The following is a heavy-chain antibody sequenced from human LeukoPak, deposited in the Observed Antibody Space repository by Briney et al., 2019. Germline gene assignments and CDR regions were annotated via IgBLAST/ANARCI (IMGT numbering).Heavy chain of an antibody. D-gene: IGHD1-1*01. V-gene: IGHV3-20*04. Sequence: GGSLRLSCAASGFTFDDYGMSWVRQGPGKGLEWVSGINWDGDNTGYGDSVKGRFTISRDNAKNSLYLQMNSLRAEDTAFYRARATPGTGGPRLQNKAFDIWGQGTLVSVSS. CDR3: ARATPGTGGPRLQNKAFDI. CDR2: INWDGDNT. CDR1: GFTFDDYG. J-gene: IGHJ3*02.